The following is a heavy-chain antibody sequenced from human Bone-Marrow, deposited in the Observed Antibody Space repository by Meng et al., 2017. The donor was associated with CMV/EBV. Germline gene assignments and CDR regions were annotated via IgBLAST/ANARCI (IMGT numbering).Heavy chain of an antibody. CDR1: GYSFTSYW. D-gene: IGHD1-7*01. J-gene: IGHJ4*02. CDR2: IYPGDSDT. CDR3: ARREVGPNWNYYDY. V-gene: IGHV5-51*01. Sequence: KVSCKGSGYSFTSYWIGWVRQMPGKGLEWMGIIYPGDSDTRYSPSFQGQVTISADKSISTAYLQWSSLKASDTAMYYCARREVGPNWNYYDYCGQGKLVAASS.